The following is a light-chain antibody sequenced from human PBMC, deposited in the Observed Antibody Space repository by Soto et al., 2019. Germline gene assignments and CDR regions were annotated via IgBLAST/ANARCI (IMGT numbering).Light chain of an antibody. CDR3: QEYVRSLT. J-gene: IGKJ4*01. Sequence: EIVLTQSPATLSLSPGERATRSCGASQSVGINYLAWYQQKPGLAPRLLMYDVSKRFTDTPDRFSGSGSGTDLPLTSPRREPEDSAVYFCQEYVRSLTFGAGTKAEIK. CDR1: QSVGINY. V-gene: IGKV3D-20*01. CDR2: DVS.